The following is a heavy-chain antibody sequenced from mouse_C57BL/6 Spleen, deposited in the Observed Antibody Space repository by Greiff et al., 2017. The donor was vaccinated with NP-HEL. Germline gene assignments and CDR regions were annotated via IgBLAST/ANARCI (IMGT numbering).Heavy chain of an antibody. V-gene: IGHV1-64*01. CDR1: GYTFTSYW. CDR2: IHPNSGST. J-gene: IGHJ4*01. D-gene: IGHD2-4*01. Sequence: QVQLQQSGAELVKPGASVKLSCKASGYTFTSYWMHWVKQRPGQGLEWIGMIHPNSGSTNYNEKFKSKATLTVDKSSSTAYMQLSSLTSEDSAVYYGGVFYYDYLYAMDYWGQGTSVTVSS. CDR3: GVFYYDYLYAMDY.